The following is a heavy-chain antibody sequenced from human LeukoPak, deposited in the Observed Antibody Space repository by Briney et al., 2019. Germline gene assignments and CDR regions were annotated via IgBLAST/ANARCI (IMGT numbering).Heavy chain of an antibody. J-gene: IGHJ3*02. CDR1: GFTISSNY. D-gene: IGHD3-10*01. CDR3: ARAGILRFGECHDAFDI. V-gene: IGHV3-66*01. Sequence: AGGSLRLSCAASGFTISSNYMSWVRQAPGKGLEWVSVIYSGGSTNYRDSVKGRVTISSDKSKNTLYLQMNSLRAEDTAVYYCARAGILRFGECHDAFDIWGQGTMVTVSS. CDR2: IYSGGST.